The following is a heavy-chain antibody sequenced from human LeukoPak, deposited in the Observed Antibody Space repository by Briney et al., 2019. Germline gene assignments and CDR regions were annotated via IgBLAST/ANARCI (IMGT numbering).Heavy chain of an antibody. CDR1: GDSVSSRCYF. V-gene: IGHV4-61*01. D-gene: IGHD6-13*01. J-gene: IGHJ4*02. Sequence: SETLSLTCTVSGDSVSSRCYFWSWIRRPPEKGLEWIGYIHDSGRTDCNPSLKSRVTISVDTSKNQFSLKLSSVTAADTAVYYCARVAGAGLFDYWGQGILVTVSS. CDR2: IHDSGRT. CDR3: ARVAGAGLFDY.